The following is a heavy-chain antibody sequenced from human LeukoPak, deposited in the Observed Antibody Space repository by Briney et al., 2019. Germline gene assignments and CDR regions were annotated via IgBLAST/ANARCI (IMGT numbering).Heavy chain of an antibody. J-gene: IGHJ3*02. CDR2: INPNSGGT. CDR3: ARRSVSGSPDAFDI. V-gene: IGHV1-2*02. CDR1: GYTFTGYY. Sequence: ASVKVSCKASGYTFTGYYMHWVRQARGQGLEWMGWINPNSGGTNYAQKFQGRVTMTRDTSMSTAYMELSRLRSDDTAVYYCARRSVSGSPDAFDIWGQGTMVTVSS. D-gene: IGHD1-26*01.